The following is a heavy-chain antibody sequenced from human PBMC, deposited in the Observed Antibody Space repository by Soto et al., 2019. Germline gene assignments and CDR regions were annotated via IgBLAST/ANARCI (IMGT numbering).Heavy chain of an antibody. Sequence: QVHLVQSGAEVKRPGASVKVSCKASAYTSTLYGITWVRQAPGQGLEWMGWIRAHNGETKFARKFQDRVTMTTDPSSSTVLMDLRTLTSDDTDVYYCATALGTSGWFDYWGQGTLVTVPS. CDR3: ATALGTSGWFDY. V-gene: IGHV1-18*01. D-gene: IGHD6-19*01. J-gene: IGHJ4*02. CDR1: AYTSTLYG. CDR2: IRAHNGET.